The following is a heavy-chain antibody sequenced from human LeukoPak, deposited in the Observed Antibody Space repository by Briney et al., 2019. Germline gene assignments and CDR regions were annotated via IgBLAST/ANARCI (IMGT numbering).Heavy chain of an antibody. CDR2: IKEDGSIQ. Sequence: GGSLRLSCVASGFTFSSYWMTWVRQAPGKGLEWLANIKEDGSIQYYLDSVRGRFTISRDNAKTSVYLQLNSLRADDTAVYYCARDVWTGVAVSDYWGQGALVTVSS. J-gene: IGHJ4*02. V-gene: IGHV3-7*01. CDR1: GFTFSSYW. CDR3: ARDVWTGVAVSDY. D-gene: IGHD6-19*01.